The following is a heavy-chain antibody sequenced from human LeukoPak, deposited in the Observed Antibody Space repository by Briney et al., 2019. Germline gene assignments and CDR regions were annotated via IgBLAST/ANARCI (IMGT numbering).Heavy chain of an antibody. CDR3: AMTPRDYYGSGSYTPYYYYGMDV. J-gene: IGHJ6*02. Sequence: PGGSLRLSCAASGFTFSSYSMNWVRQAPGKGLEWVSYISSSSSTIYYADSVKGRFTISRDNAKNSLYLQISSLKAEDTAVYYCAMTPRDYYGSGSYTPYYYYGMDVWGQGTTVTVSS. CDR2: ISSSSSTI. CDR1: GFTFSSYS. V-gene: IGHV3-48*01. D-gene: IGHD3-10*01.